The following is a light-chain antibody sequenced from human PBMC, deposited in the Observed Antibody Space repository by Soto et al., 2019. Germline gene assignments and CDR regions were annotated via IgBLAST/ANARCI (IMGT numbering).Light chain of an antibody. CDR2: DAS. CDR3: QQYDNFPFT. CDR1: QDITNY. V-gene: IGKV1-33*01. Sequence: DIQMTQSPSSLSASVGDRVTITCQASQDITNYLNWYQLKPGKPPKLLIYDASTLKTGVPSRFSGSGSGTDFTFTISSLQPEDIATYYCQQYDNFPFTFGSGTTVDF. J-gene: IGKJ3*01.